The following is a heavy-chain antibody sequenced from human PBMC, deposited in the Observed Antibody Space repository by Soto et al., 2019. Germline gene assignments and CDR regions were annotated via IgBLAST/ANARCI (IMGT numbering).Heavy chain of an antibody. D-gene: IGHD4-17*01. J-gene: IGHJ5*02. Sequence: GGSLRLSCAASGFTFSSYAMTWVRQAPGKGLEWVSVISGSGGSTYYADSVKGRFTISRGNAKNTLYLQMNSLRAEDTAVYYCARGQHDYGDYVRWFDPWGQGTLVTVSS. V-gene: IGHV3-23*01. CDR2: ISGSGGST. CDR3: ARGQHDYGDYVRWFDP. CDR1: GFTFSSYA.